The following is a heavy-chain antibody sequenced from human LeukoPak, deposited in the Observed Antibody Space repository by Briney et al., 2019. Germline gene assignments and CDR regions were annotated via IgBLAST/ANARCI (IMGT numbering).Heavy chain of an antibody. CDR2: INPNSGGT. J-gene: IGHJ4*02. CDR1: GYTFTSYA. Sequence: ASVKVSCKASGYTFTSYAMNWVRQAPGQGLEWMGWINPNSGGTNYAQKFQGRVTMTRDTSISTAYMELSRLRSDDTAVYYCARDLEVRGEYWGQGTLVTVSS. V-gene: IGHV1-2*02. D-gene: IGHD3-10*01. CDR3: ARDLEVRGEY.